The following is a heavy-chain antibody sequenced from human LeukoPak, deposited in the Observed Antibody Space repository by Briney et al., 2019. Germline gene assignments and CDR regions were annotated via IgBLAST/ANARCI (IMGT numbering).Heavy chain of an antibody. CDR3: TRSPRDGYHDAFDI. D-gene: IGHD5-24*01. V-gene: IGHV5-51*01. Sequence: GESLKISCKGSGYTFTTXWIAWVRQMPGXXXEWMGIVYPGDSETXXQGQVTIXADKSISTAYLQWGSLKASDTAMYYCTRSPRDGYHDAFDIWGQGTMVTVSS. CDR2: VYPGDSET. J-gene: IGHJ3*02. CDR1: GYTFTTXW.